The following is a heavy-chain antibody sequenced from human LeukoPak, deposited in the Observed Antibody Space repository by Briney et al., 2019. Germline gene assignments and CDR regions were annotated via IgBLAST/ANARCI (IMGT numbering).Heavy chain of an antibody. J-gene: IGHJ4*02. Sequence: GASVKVSCKASGYTFTGYYMHWVRQAPGQGLEWMGWINPNSGGTNYAQKFQGRVTMTRDTSISTAYLEVSRLTSDDTAVYFCARDAIAAAGAGAWGQGTLVTVSS. V-gene: IGHV1-2*02. D-gene: IGHD6-13*01. CDR3: ARDAIAAAGAGA. CDR2: INPNSGGT. CDR1: GYTFTGYY.